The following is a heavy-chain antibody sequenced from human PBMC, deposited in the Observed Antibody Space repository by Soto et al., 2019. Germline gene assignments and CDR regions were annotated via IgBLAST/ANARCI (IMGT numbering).Heavy chain of an antibody. D-gene: IGHD3-10*01. CDR2: INHSGIT. CDR3: AICLTTAHYGSGSYYHYYFDY. V-gene: IGHV4-34*01. CDR1: GGSFSGYY. Sequence: SETLSLTCAVYGGSFSGYYWSWIRQPPGKRLESIGEINHSGITIYNPSLKSRVTISVDTSKNQFSLKLSSVTAADTAVYYCAICLTTAHYGSGSYYHYYFDYWGQGTLVTVSS. J-gene: IGHJ4*02.